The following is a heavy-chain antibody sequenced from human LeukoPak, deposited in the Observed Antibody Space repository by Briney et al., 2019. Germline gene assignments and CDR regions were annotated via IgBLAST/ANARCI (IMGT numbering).Heavy chain of an antibody. Sequence: PSETLSLTCAVYGGSFSGYYWSWIRQPPGKGQEWIGEINHSGSTNYNPSLKSRVTISVGTSKNQFSLKLSSVTAADTAVYYCARAHRYCSGGSCYIFDYWGQGTLVTVSS. CDR3: ARAHRYCSGGSCYIFDY. CDR2: INHSGST. V-gene: IGHV4-34*01. CDR1: GGSFSGYY. J-gene: IGHJ4*02. D-gene: IGHD2-15*01.